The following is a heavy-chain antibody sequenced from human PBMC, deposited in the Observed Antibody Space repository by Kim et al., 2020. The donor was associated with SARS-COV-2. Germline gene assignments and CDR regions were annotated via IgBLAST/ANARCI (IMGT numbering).Heavy chain of an antibody. Sequence: SETLSLTCTVSGGSISSYYWSWIRQPPGKGLEWIGYIYYSGSTNYNPSLKSRVTISVDTSKNQFSLKLSSVTAADTAVYYCASMHDSRDYWGQGTLVTVSS. CDR3: ASMHDSRDY. CDR1: GGSISSYY. V-gene: IGHV4-59*01. CDR2: IYYSGST. J-gene: IGHJ4*02. D-gene: IGHD3-16*01.